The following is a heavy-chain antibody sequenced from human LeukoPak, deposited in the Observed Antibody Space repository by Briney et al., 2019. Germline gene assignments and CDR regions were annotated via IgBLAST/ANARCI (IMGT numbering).Heavy chain of an antibody. J-gene: IGHJ3*02. CDR3: ARDRESPRRREESFDI. D-gene: IGHD1-14*01. CDR2: IYHSGST. CDR1: GYSISSGYY. V-gene: IGHV4-38-2*02. Sequence: SETLSLTCTVSGYSISSGYYWGWIRQPPGKGLEWIGSIYHSGSTYYNPSLKSRVTISVDTSKNQFSLKLSSVTAADTAVYYCARDRESPRRREESFDIWGQGTMVTVSS.